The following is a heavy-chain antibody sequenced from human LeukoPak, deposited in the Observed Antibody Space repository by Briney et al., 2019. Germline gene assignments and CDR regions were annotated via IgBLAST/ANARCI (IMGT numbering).Heavy chain of an antibody. CDR2: FDPEDGET. CDR1: GYTLTELS. V-gene: IGHV1-24*01. J-gene: IGHJ4*02. D-gene: IGHD3-9*01. CDR3: ATVAPDNYDILTGYHYYFDY. Sequence: ASVKVSCKASGYTLTELSMHWVRQAPGKGLEWMGGFDPEDGETIYEQKFQGRVTMTEDTSTDTAYMELSSLRSEDTAVYYCATVAPDNYDILTGYHYYFDYWGQGTLVTVSS.